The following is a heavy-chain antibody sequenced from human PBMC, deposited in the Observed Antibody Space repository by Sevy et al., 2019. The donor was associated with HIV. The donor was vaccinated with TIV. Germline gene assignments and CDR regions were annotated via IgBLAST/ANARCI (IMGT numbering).Heavy chain of an antibody. D-gene: IGHD1-26*01. CDR1: GFTFSDYY. CDR3: ATLMSGTYSPLGN. V-gene: IGHV3-11*01. CDR2: ISSSGSTI. J-gene: IGHJ4*02. Sequence: PGGSLRLSCAASGFTFSDYYMTWIRQAPGKGLEWVSYISSSGSTIYYADSMKGRFTVSRDNAKNSLFLQMNSLRAEDTAVYYCATLMSGTYSPLGNWGQGTLVTVSS.